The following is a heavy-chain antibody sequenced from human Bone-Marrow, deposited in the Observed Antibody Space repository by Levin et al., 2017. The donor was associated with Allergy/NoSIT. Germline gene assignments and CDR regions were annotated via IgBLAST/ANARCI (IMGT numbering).Heavy chain of an antibody. CDR1: GFPFNTYG. Sequence: GGSLRLSCAASGFPFNTYGIHWVRQAPGKGLEWVAAIWYDGSIKYYADSVKGRFTISRDKSKDTLTLQMNSLRAEDTAIYYCARNNHNYVDFYYGMDVWGQGTTVTVSS. D-gene: IGHD3-10*02. CDR2: IWYDGSIK. V-gene: IGHV3-33*01. CDR3: ARNNHNYVDFYYGMDV. J-gene: IGHJ6*02.